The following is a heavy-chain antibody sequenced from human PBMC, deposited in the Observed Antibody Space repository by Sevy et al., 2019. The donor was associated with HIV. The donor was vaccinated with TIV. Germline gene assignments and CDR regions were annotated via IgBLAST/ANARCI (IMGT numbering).Heavy chain of an antibody. V-gene: IGHV3-15*01. D-gene: IGHD3-3*01. CDR1: GFTFSDAW. CDR3: TAIDFGVVIRYFDF. Sequence: GGSLRLSCAASGFTFSDAWMTWVRQAPGKGLEWVGRIKSKTVGGTTDYAAPVNGRFTISSVDSKNRLYLQMNSLKTEDTAVYYCTAIDFGVVIRYFDFWGQGALVTVSS. J-gene: IGHJ4*02. CDR2: IKSKTVGGTT.